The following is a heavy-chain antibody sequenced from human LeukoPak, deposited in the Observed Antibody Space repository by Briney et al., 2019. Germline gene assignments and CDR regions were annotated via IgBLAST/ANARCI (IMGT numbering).Heavy chain of an antibody. CDR3: TRDGSIAAAGTRGSFDY. J-gene: IGHJ4*02. D-gene: IGHD6-13*01. Sequence: PGGSLRLSCTASGFTFGNYAMSWFRQAPGKGLEWVGFIRSKAYGGTTEYAASVKGRFTISRDDSKSIAYLQMNSLKTEDTAVYYCTRDGSIAAAGTRGSFDYWGQGTLVTVSS. CDR2: IRSKAYGGTT. CDR1: GFTFGNYA. V-gene: IGHV3-49*03.